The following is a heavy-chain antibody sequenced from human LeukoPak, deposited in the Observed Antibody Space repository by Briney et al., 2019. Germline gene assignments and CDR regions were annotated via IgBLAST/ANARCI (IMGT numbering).Heavy chain of an antibody. D-gene: IGHD3-10*01. CDR2: IYYSGST. CDR1: GGSISTYY. CDR3: ARDVRFGEFPLDY. J-gene: IGHJ4*02. V-gene: IGHV4-39*07. Sequence: SETLSLTCSVSGGSISTYYWGWIRQPPGKGLEWIGSIYYSGSTYYNPSLKSRVTISVDTSKDQFSLKLSSVTAADTAVYYCARDVRFGEFPLDYWGQGTLVTVSS.